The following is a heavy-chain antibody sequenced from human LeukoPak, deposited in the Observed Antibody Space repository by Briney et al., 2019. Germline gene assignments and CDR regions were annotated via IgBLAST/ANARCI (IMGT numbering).Heavy chain of an antibody. CDR3: ARGGVTGVGY. V-gene: IGHV3-74*01. Sequence: GGSLRLSCAGSGFTFSGYWMHWVRQAPGKGLVWVSRINNDGSSTTYADSVKGRFTISRDNAKNTLYLQMNSLRAEDTAVYYCARGGVTGVGYWGQGTLVTVSS. D-gene: IGHD5-18*01. CDR1: GFTFSGYW. CDR2: INNDGSST. J-gene: IGHJ4*02.